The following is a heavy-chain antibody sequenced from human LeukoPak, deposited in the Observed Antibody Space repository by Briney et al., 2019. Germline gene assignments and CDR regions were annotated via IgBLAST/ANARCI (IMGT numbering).Heavy chain of an antibody. CDR1: GFTFSSYA. Sequence: PGGSLRLSCTASGFTFSSYAMTWVRQAPGKGLECVSVISGIGTTTCYADSVKGRFTISRDNSKNTLFLQMNSLGVEDTATYYCTKKRTTSVTDWFDPWGQGTLVTVSS. D-gene: IGHD4-17*01. V-gene: IGHV3-23*01. CDR2: ISGIGTTT. J-gene: IGHJ5*02. CDR3: TKKRTTSVTDWFDP.